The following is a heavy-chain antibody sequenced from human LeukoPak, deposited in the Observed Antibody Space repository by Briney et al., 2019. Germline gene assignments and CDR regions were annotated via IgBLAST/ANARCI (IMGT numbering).Heavy chain of an antibody. CDR3: ARDSILTGYYRYYYYYYMDV. D-gene: IGHD3-9*01. Sequence: PSATLSLTCTVSGGSISSYYWSWIRQPAGKGLEWIGRIYTSGSTNYNPSLKSRVTMSVDTSKNQFSLKLSSVTAADTAVYYCARDSILTGYYRYYYYYYMDVWGKGTTVTVSS. CDR2: IYTSGST. V-gene: IGHV4-4*07. CDR1: GGSISSYY. J-gene: IGHJ6*03.